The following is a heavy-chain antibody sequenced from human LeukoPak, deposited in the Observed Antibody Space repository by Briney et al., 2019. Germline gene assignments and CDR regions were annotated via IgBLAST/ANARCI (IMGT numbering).Heavy chain of an antibody. D-gene: IGHD2-2*01. CDR3: ARVRGDTCDALYFFDS. CDR1: GYTFTSYG. Sequence: ASVKVSCKASGYTFTSYGISWVRQAPGQGLEWMGWISAYNGNTNYAQKLQGRVTMTTDTSTSTAYMELRSLRSDDTAVYYCARVRGDTCDALYFFDSWGQGTLVTVSS. V-gene: IGHV1-18*01. CDR2: ISAYNGNT. J-gene: IGHJ4*02.